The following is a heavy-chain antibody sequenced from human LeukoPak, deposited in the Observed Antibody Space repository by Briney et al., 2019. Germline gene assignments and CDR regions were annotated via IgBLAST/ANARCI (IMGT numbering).Heavy chain of an antibody. CDR3: ARVCSSTSCYTKGFVDY. D-gene: IGHD2-2*02. V-gene: IGHV4-61*02. Sequence: PSETLSLTCTVSGGSISSGSYYWSWIRQPAGKGLEWIGRIYTSGSTNYNPSLKSRVTISVDTSKNQFSLKLSSATAADTAVYYCARVCSSTSCYTKGFVDYWGQGTLVTVSS. J-gene: IGHJ4*02. CDR2: IYTSGST. CDR1: GGSISSGSYY.